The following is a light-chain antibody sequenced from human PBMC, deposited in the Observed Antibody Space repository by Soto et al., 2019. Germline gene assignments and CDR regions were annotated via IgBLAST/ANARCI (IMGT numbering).Light chain of an antibody. CDR3: QHYGSSSWT. V-gene: IGKV3-20*01. CDR1: QSVSSIY. Sequence: DIVLMQSPGTLSLSPGERATLSCRTSQSVSSIYLAWYQQKPGQAPRPLIYGASSRAAGTPDRFSGSGSGTDFTLTISRLESEDFAVYFCQHYGSSSWTFGQGTKVEI. J-gene: IGKJ1*01. CDR2: GAS.